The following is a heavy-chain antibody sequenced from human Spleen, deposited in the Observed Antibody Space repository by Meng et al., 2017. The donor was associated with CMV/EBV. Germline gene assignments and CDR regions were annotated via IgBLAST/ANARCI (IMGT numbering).Heavy chain of an antibody. D-gene: IGHD2-2*01. CDR3: ARVRGGIVVVPAASVFDY. Sequence: KVQGSGPGLATPYQHLAHTCTVSGGSIRRGDYYWGWIRQAPGKGLEWIGYIYYSGSTYYNPSLKSRVTISVDTSKNQVSLKLSSVTAADTAVYYCARVRGGIVVVPAASVFDYWGQGTLVTVSS. CDR2: IYYSGST. J-gene: IGHJ4*02. CDR1: GGSIRRGDYY. V-gene: IGHV4-30-4*08.